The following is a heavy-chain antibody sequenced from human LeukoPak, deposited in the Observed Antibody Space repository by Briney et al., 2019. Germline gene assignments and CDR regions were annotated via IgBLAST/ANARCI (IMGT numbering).Heavy chain of an antibody. D-gene: IGHD3-22*01. CDR1: GGSFSGYY. J-gene: IGHJ1*01. Sequence: KASETLSLTCAVYGGSFSGYYWSWIRQPPGKGLEWIGEINHGGSTNYNPSLKSRVTISVDTSKNQFSLKLSSVTAADTAVYYCARSSSGYYSHFQHWGQGTLVTVSS. V-gene: IGHV4-34*01. CDR2: INHGGST. CDR3: ARSSSGYYSHFQH.